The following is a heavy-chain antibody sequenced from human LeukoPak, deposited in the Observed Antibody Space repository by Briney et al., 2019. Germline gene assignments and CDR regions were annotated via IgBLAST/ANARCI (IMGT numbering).Heavy chain of an antibody. V-gene: IGHV3-48*03. CDR2: ISSSGSTI. D-gene: IGHD6-13*01. CDR1: GFTFSSYE. J-gene: IGHJ4*02. Sequence: GGSLRLSCAASGFTFSSYEMNWVRQAPGKGLEWVSYISSSGSTIYYADSVKGRFTISRDNAKNSLYLQMNSLRAEDTAVYYCARLGSSWFAIDYWGQGTLVTASS. CDR3: ARLGSSWFAIDY.